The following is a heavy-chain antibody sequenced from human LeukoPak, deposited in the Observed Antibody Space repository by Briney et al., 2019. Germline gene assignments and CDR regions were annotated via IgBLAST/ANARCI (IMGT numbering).Heavy chain of an antibody. D-gene: IGHD6-19*01. CDR2: ISAYNGNT. V-gene: IGHV1-18*01. CDR1: GYTFTSYG. CDR3: ASSSSGWYPDFDY. Sequence: GASVKVSCEAPGYTFTSYGISWVRQAPGQGLEWMGWISAYNGNTNYAQKLQGRVTMTTDTSTSTAYMELRSLRSDDTAVYYCASSSSGWYPDFDYWGQGTLVTVSS. J-gene: IGHJ4*02.